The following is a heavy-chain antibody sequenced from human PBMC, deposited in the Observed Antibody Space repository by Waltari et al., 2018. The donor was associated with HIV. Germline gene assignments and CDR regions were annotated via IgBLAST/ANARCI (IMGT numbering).Heavy chain of an antibody. V-gene: IGHV4-59*01. CDR3: VRVGTIFGVGPSWFDP. D-gene: IGHD3-3*01. CDR1: GGSISGYY. CDR2: IYYSGST. Sequence: QVQLQESGPGLVKPSETLSLPCTVSGGSISGYYWSWIRHPPGKGLEWIGYIYYSGSTNYNPSLKSRVTISVDTSKNQFSLKLSSVTAADTAVYYCVRVGTIFGVGPSWFDPWGQGTLVTVSS. J-gene: IGHJ5*02.